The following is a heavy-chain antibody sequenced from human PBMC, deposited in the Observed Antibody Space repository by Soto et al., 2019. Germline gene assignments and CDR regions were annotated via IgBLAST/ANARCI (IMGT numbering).Heavy chain of an antibody. CDR2: IFSSDAK. V-gene: IGHV2-26*01. Sequence: QVTLKESGPVLVKPTETLTLTCTVSGFSLSSARMSVRWIRQPPGKALEWLAHIFSSDAKSYSASLKSRLTISKDTSKSQVVLTMTNMNPVDTATYYCTRIRGWGWLGPNDYWGQGTLVTGSS. J-gene: IGHJ4*02. CDR1: GFSLSSARMS. D-gene: IGHD3-10*01. CDR3: TRIRGWGWLGPNDY.